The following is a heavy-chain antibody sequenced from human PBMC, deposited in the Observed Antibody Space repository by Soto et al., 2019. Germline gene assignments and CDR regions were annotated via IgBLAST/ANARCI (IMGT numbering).Heavy chain of an antibody. CDR1: GASISSGGYY. D-gene: IGHD3-22*01. V-gene: IGHV4-31*03. J-gene: IGHJ5*02. CDR3: ASAGSSGYYLRT. Sequence: PSETLSLTCSVSGASISSGGYYWSWIRQHPGKGLEWIGYIHNSGSTYYNPSLKSRLTMSLDTSKNQFSLKLTSVTAADSALYFCASAGSSGYYLRTWGQGTLVTVSS. CDR2: IHNSGST.